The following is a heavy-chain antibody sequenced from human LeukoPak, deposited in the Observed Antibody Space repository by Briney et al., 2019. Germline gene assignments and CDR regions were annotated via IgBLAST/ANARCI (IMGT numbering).Heavy chain of an antibody. CDR2: IYYSGST. V-gene: IGHV4-39*07. J-gene: IGHJ4*02. D-gene: IGHD2-2*01. CDR1: GGSISSSSYY. Sequence: SETLSLTCNVSGGSISSSSYYWGWIRQPPGKGLEWIGSIYYSGSTYYNPSLKSRVTISVDTSKNQFSLKLSSVTAADTAVYYCARDVVAAVGSFDYWGQGTQVTVSS. CDR3: ARDVVAAVGSFDY.